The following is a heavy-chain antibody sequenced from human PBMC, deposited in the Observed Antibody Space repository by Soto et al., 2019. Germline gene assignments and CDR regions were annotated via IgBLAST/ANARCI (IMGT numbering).Heavy chain of an antibody. CDR1: GDSVSSHSAA. V-gene: IGHV6-1*01. D-gene: IGHD6-13*01. J-gene: IGHJ4*02. Sequence: PSQTLSLTCVISGDSVSSHSAAWNCIRQSPSRGLEWLGRTYYRSKWYNDYAVSVKSQITINPDTSKNQFSRQLNSVTPEDTAVYYCARGSAAAGTGRSHYFDYWGQGTLVTVSS. CDR2: TYYRSKWYN. CDR3: ARGSAAAGTGRSHYFDY.